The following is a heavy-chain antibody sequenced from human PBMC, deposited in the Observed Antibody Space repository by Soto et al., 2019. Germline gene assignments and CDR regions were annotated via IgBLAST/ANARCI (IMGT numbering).Heavy chain of an antibody. D-gene: IGHD3-22*01. Sequence: QVKLVQSGAEVKKPGASVKVSCKASGYTFTSYAMHWVRQAPGQRLEWMGWINAGNGNTKYSQKFQGRVTITRDTAVSTAYMELSSLRSEDTAVYYCARDNFCYYDRSGGFDYWGQGTLVTVSS. CDR2: INAGNGNT. CDR1: GYTFTSYA. J-gene: IGHJ4*02. CDR3: ARDNFCYYDRSGGFDY. V-gene: IGHV1-3*01.